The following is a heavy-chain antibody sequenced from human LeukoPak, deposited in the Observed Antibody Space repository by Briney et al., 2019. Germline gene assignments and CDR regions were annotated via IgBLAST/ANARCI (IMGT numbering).Heavy chain of an antibody. Sequence: GGSLSLSCAASGFTFDDYGMSWVRQAPGKELEWVSGTNWNGGSTGYAVSVKVRSAISRDNAKISLYLQIISLRAEDTALYYCATVPVVVVIGKEVNYYYYLDVWGKGTPVTVSS. D-gene: IGHD3-22*01. J-gene: IGHJ6*03. CDR2: TNWNGGST. CDR3: ATVPVVVVIGKEVNYYYYLDV. CDR1: GFTFDDYG. V-gene: IGHV3-20*04.